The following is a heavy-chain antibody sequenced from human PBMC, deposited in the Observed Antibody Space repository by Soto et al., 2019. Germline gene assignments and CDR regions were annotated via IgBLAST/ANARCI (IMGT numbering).Heavy chain of an antibody. Sequence: KQSQTLSLTCAISGDSVSSNSAAWNWIRQSPSRGLEWLGRTYYRSKWYNDYAVSVKSRITINPDTSKNQFSLQLNSVTPEDTAVYYCARSQITIFGVLPDYYYYGMDVWGQGTTVTVSS. CDR2: TYYRSKWYN. CDR3: ARSQITIFGVLPDYYYYGMDV. J-gene: IGHJ6*02. CDR1: GDSVSSNSAA. V-gene: IGHV6-1*01. D-gene: IGHD3-3*01.